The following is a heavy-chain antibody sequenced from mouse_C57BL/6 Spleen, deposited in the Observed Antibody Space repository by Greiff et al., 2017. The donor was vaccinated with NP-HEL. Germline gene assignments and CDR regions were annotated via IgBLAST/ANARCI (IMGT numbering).Heavy chain of an antibody. CDR3: ARSGVIYTVVEVHSRYFDV. J-gene: IGHJ1*03. Sequence: VQLQQPGTVLVKPGASVKLSCKASGYTFTSYWMHWVKQRPGQGLEWIGNINPSNGGTSYNEKFKSKATLTVDTSSSTAYMQLSSLTSEDSAVYYCARSGVIYTVVEVHSRYFDVWGTGTTVTVSA. CDR2: INPSNGGT. CDR1: GYTFTSYW. V-gene: IGHV1-53*01. D-gene: IGHD1-1*01.